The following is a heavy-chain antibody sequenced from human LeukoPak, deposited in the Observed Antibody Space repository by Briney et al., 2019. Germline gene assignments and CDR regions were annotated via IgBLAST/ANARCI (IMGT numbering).Heavy chain of an antibody. CDR3: ARGPENYYYFDY. CDR2: INPSVGTT. D-gene: IGHD1-14*01. J-gene: IGHJ4*02. V-gene: IGHV1-46*01. Sequence: GASVKVSCKASGYTFTRYYMHWVRQAPGQRLEGMGMINPSVGTTGRAQKLQGRVTVTRDTSTSTVYMEMSSLRSEDTAVYYCARGPENYYYFDYWGQGTLVTVSS. CDR1: GYTFTRYY.